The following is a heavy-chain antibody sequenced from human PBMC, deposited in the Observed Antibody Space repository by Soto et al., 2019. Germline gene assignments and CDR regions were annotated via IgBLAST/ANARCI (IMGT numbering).Heavy chain of an antibody. J-gene: IGHJ4*02. Sequence: QVQLVQSGAEVKTPGSSLKVSCTVSGTRFSNYVISWVRQAPGQGLEWLGRIIPIFNTTQDPQKLQGRVTITADKSTNTASLELSSLRFDDTAVYYCAREGRGKKAGYNGLVSLGYWGQGTPVTVSS. CDR3: AREGRGKKAGYNGLVSLGY. CDR1: GTRFSNYV. D-gene: IGHD2-2*02. CDR2: IIPIFNTT. V-gene: IGHV1-69*06.